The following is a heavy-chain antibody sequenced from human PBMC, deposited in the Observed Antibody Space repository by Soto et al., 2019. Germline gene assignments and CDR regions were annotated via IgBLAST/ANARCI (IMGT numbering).Heavy chain of an antibody. D-gene: IGHD6-13*01. CDR1: GDTVCSSSAA. Sequence: PSQTLSLTCAISGDTVCSSSAAWTWIRQSPSRGLEWLGRTYYRSTWGNDYAISVKSRITINPDTSNNQFSLHLNSVTPEDTAVYYCARQIAATGTSGTFDYWGQGTLVTVSS. J-gene: IGHJ4*02. CDR2: TYYRSTWGN. V-gene: IGHV6-1*01. CDR3: ARQIAATGTSGTFDY.